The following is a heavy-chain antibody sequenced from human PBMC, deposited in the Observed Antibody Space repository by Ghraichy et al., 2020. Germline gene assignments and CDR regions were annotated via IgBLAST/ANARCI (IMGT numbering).Heavy chain of an antibody. CDR1: GGSISSGGYS. D-gene: IGHD2-2*01. CDR2: IYYSGST. J-gene: IGHJ6*02. CDR3: ARDSTSGYYYYYGMDV. V-gene: IGHV4-30-4*07. Sequence: SETLSLTCAVSGGSISSGGYSWSWIRQPPGKGLEWIGYIYYSGSTYYNPSLKSRVTISVDTSKNQFSLKLSSVTAADTAVYYCARDSTSGYYYYYGMDVWGQGTTVTVSS.